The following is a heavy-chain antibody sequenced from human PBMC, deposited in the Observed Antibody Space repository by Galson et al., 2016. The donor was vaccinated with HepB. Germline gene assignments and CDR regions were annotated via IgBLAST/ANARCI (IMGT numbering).Heavy chain of an antibody. V-gene: IGHV3-74*01. Sequence: SLRLSCAASGFIFSDDWMHWVRQTAGRGLVYIAHIDEDGSETSYADSVKGRFTISRDNAKNTVYLQMNRLRGDDTAVYFCAKGGPEGTGTLDSWGQGIQVTVSS. CDR1: GFIFSDDW. D-gene: IGHD1-14*01. CDR3: AKGGPEGTGTLDS. CDR2: IDEDGSET. J-gene: IGHJ4*02.